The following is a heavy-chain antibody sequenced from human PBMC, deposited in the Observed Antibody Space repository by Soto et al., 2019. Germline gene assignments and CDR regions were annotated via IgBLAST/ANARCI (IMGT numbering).Heavy chain of an antibody. V-gene: IGHV1-3*01. D-gene: IGHD5-12*01. CDR2: INAGNGNT. J-gene: IGHJ3*02. CDR1: GYTFTSYA. CDR3: ARTGYTGYGNTLDAFDI. Sequence: GASVKVSCKASGYTFTSYAIHWVRQAPGQRLEWMGRINAGNGNTKYSQKFQGRVTITRDTSASTAYMELSSLRSEDTAVYFCARTGYTGYGNTLDAFDIWGQGTLVTVSS.